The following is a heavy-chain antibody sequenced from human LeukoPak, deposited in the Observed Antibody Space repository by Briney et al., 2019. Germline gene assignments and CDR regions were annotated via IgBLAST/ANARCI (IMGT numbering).Heavy chain of an antibody. J-gene: IGHJ4*02. Sequence: ASVKVSCKASGYTFTSYAMHWVRQAPGQRLEWMGWINAGNGNTKYSQKFQGRVTITRDTSASTAYMELSSLRSEDTAVYYCVRGGGYSSSRGTDYWGQGTLVTVSS. V-gene: IGHV1-3*01. CDR3: VRGGGYSSSRGTDY. CDR2: INAGNGNT. D-gene: IGHD6-13*01. CDR1: GYTFTSYA.